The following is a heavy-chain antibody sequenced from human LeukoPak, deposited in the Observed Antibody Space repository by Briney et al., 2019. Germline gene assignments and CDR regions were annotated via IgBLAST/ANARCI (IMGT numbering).Heavy chain of an antibody. V-gene: IGHV1-69*06. CDR2: IIPIFGTA. D-gene: IGHD1-20*01. CDR3: ARMSWVTGTSGGWFDP. CDR1: GGTFSSYA. Sequence: SVKVSCKASGGTFSSYAISWVRRAPGQGLEWMGGIIPIFGTANYAQKFQGRVTITADKSTSTAYMELSSLRSEDTAVYYCARMSWVTGTSGGWFDPWGQGTLVTVSS. J-gene: IGHJ5*02.